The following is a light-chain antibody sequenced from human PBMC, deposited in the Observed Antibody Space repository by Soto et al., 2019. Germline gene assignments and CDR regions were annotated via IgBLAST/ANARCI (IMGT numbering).Light chain of an antibody. CDR2: DAS. V-gene: IGKV3D-20*02. J-gene: IGKJ5*01. CDR1: ESVNGRY. Sequence: EMVLTQSPGTLSLSPGQRATLSCRASESVNGRYLAWYQQKPGQSPRLLIYDASTRATGIPDRFTGSGSGTAFTLTISRLEPEDFAVYYCQQRSNWPPKITFGQGTRLEIK. CDR3: QQRSNWPPKIT.